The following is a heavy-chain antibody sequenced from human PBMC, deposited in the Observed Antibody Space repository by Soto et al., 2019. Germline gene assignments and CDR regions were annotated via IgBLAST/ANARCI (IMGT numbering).Heavy chain of an antibody. CDR3: ARGGGLYDSTDFYYAFDS. CDR2: ISYDGTNK. J-gene: IGHJ4*02. D-gene: IGHD3-22*01. CDR1: GFTFSNYA. Sequence: GGSLRLSCAASGFTFSNYAMHWVRQAPGKELEWVAIISYDGTNKYYADSVKGRFTISRDNSKNTLYLQMSSLRADDTAAYHCARGGGLYDSTDFYYAFDSWGQGTLVTVSS. V-gene: IGHV3-30-3*01.